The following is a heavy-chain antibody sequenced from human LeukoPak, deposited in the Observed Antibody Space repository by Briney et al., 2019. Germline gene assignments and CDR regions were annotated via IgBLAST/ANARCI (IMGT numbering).Heavy chain of an antibody. D-gene: IGHD2-15*01. CDR2: INPNSGGT. CDR1: GGTFSSYA. V-gene: IGHV1-2*04. J-gene: IGHJ4*02. Sequence: ASVKVSCKASGGTFSSYAISWVRQAPGQGLEWMGWINPNSGGTNYAQKFQGWVTMTRDTSISTAYMELSRLRSDDTAVYYCAREGCSGGSCYSGFDYWGQGTLVTVSS. CDR3: AREGCSGGSCYSGFDY.